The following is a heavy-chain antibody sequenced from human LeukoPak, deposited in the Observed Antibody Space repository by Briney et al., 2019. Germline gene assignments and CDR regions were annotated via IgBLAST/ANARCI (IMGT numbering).Heavy chain of an antibody. CDR3: ARDTDGFESGYGYYYYHGMDV. J-gene: IGHJ6*02. CDR2: ISSSSGYI. Sequence: GGSLRLPCAASGITISSYSMNWVRQAPGNGLEWVSSISSSSGYIYYEDSVQGRFTISRDNAKNSLFLQMNSLRAEDTAVYYCARDTDGFESGYGYYYYHGMDVWGQGTTVTVSS. D-gene: IGHD3-3*01. CDR1: GITISSYS. V-gene: IGHV3-21*01.